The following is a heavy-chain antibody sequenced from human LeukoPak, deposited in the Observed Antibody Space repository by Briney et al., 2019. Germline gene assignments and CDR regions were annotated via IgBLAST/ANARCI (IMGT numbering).Heavy chain of an antibody. Sequence: ASVKVSCKASGYTFRSHYLHRVRQAPGQGLEWMGMINPSGGTTTYARKFQGRVTMTRDTSTGTVYMELNSLTSEDTAVFYCAREPLRCSYDKCFVKFYFDYWGQGTLVTVSS. CDR2: INPSGGTT. J-gene: IGHJ4*02. CDR1: GYTFRSHY. CDR3: AREPLRCSYDKCFVKFYFDY. V-gene: IGHV1-46*01. D-gene: IGHD3-10*01.